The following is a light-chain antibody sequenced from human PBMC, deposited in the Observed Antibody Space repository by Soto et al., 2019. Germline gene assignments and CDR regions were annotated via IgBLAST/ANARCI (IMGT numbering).Light chain of an antibody. CDR3: HSYDSSLSASV. CDR1: SSNIGAGYD. J-gene: IGLJ3*02. Sequence: QYVLTQPPSVSGAPGQRVTISCTGSSSNIGAGYDVHWYQQLPGTAPKLLIFGNNYRPSGVPDRFSGSKSGTSASLAITGLQAEDEADYYCHSYDSSLSASVFGGGTKLTVL. CDR2: GNN. V-gene: IGLV1-40*01.